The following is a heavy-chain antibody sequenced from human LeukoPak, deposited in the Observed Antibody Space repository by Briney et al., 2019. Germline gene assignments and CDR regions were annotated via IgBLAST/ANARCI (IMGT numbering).Heavy chain of an antibody. Sequence: SVKVSCKASGGTFSSYAISWVRQAPGQGLEWLGGIIPIFGTANYAQKFQGRVTITADKSTSTAYMELSSLRSDDTAVYYCARVAMRVVVVAAIDYWGQGTLVTVSS. D-gene: IGHD2-15*01. CDR3: ARVAMRVVVVAAIDY. CDR1: GGTFSSYA. V-gene: IGHV1-69*06. J-gene: IGHJ4*02. CDR2: IIPIFGTA.